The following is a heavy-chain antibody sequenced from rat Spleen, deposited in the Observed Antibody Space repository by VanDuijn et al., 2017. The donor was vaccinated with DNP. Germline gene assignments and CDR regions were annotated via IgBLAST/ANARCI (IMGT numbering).Heavy chain of an antibody. CDR1: GFTFSDYY. CDR3: ARHWGTRMSHYAMDA. D-gene: IGHD4-3*01. Sequence: EVQLVESGGGLVQPGRSLKLSCAASGFTFSDYYMAWVRQAPTEGLEWVAYIRYDGGSTYYGDSVKGRFTISRDNAKSTLYLQMNSLRSEDTATYYCARHWGTRMSHYAMDAWGQGTSVTVSS. J-gene: IGHJ4*01. CDR2: IRYDGGST. V-gene: IGHV5-22*01.